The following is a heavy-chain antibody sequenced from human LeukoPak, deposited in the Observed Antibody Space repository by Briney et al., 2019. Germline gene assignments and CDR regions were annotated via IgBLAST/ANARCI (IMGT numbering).Heavy chain of an antibody. D-gene: IGHD6-19*01. CDR3: AKPTYSSGYN. J-gene: IGHJ4*02. Sequence: GGSLRLSCAASGFTFSSYGMSWVRQAPGKGLEWVSAISGSGVSTYYADSVKGRFTISRDNSNNTLYLQMNSLRAEDTAVYYCAKPTYSSGYNWGQGTLVTVSS. CDR2: ISGSGVST. CDR1: GFTFSSYG. V-gene: IGHV3-23*01.